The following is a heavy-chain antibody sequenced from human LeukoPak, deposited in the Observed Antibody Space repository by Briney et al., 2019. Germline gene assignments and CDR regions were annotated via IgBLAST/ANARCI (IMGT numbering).Heavy chain of an antibody. CDR1: GFTFSSYS. Sequence: GGSLRLSCAASGFTFSSYSMNWVRQAPGKGLEWVSSICSSSSYMYYADSVKGRFTISRDNAKNSLYLQMNSLRAEDTAVYYCARDVRGDYYDFWSGYYYFDYWGQGPLVTVSS. CDR3: ARDVRGDYYDFWSGYYYFDY. D-gene: IGHD3-3*01. V-gene: IGHV3-21*01. J-gene: IGHJ4*02. CDR2: ICSSSSYM.